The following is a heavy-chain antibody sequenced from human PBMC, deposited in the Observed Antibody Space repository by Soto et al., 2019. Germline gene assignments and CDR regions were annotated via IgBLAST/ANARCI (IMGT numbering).Heavy chain of an antibody. D-gene: IGHD2-21*01. CDR2: IYYSGST. J-gene: IGHJ6*02. V-gene: IGHV4-31*03. Sequence: QVQLQESGPGLVKPSQTLSLTCTVSGGSISSGGYYWSWIRQHPGKGLEWIGYIYYSGSTYYNPSLKSRVTISVDTSKNHFSLKLSSVTAADTAVYYCAASCVGCGGFNYYGMDVWGQGTTVTGSS. CDR1: GGSISSGGYY. CDR3: AASCVGCGGFNYYGMDV.